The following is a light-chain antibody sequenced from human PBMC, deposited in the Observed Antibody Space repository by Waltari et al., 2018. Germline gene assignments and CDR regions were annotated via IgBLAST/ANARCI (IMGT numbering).Light chain of an antibody. CDR1: AGAVTSGNY. CDR3: LPYDGSDQV. J-gene: IGLJ3*02. V-gene: IGLV7-43*01. Sequence: QTVVTQEPSLTVSPGGAVTLTCASSAGAVTSGNYPNWIQQKPGQVPRSLIHSTTNRHSWTPARFSGSLLGGKAALTLSGVQPEDEAEYYCLPYDGSDQVFGGGTKLTVL. CDR2: STT.